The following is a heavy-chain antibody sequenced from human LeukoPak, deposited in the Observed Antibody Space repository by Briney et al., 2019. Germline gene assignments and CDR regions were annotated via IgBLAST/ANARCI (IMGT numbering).Heavy chain of an antibody. CDR1: GFTVSSDY. CDR2: IYSGGST. Sequence: GGSLRLSCAASGFTVSSDYMNWVRQAPGKGLEWVSVIYSGGSTDYADPVKGRFTISRDKSKNTLYLQMNSLRREDTAVYYCARWEGYHFDYWGQGTLVTVSS. V-gene: IGHV3-66*02. D-gene: IGHD1-26*01. J-gene: IGHJ4*02. CDR3: ARWEGYHFDY.